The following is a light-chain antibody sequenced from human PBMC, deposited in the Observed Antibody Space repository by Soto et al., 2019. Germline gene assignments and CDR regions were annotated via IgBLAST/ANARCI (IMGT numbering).Light chain of an antibody. CDR3: CSRVGGSSPQWV. CDR2: EVN. CDR1: STDVGGYNL. J-gene: IGLJ3*02. V-gene: IGLV2-23*02. Sequence: QSALTQPASVSGSPGQSITISCTGTSTDVGGYNLVSWFQQHPGKAPKLMISEVNKRPSGVSNRFSGSKSANTASLTISGLQAEDEADYYCCSRVGGSSPQWVFGGGTKLTVL.